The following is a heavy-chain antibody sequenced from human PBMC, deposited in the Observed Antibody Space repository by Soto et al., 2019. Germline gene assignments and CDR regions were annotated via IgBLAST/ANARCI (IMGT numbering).Heavy chain of an antibody. CDR3: AKTAADTAMVITHYYYYMDV. J-gene: IGHJ6*03. Sequence: GGSLRLSCAASGFTFSSYGMHWVRQAPGKGLEWVAVISYDGSNKYYADSVKGRFTISRDNSKNTLYLQMNSLRAEDTAVYYCAKTAADTAMVITHYYYYMDVWGKGTTVTVSS. CDR1: GFTFSSYG. V-gene: IGHV3-30*18. CDR2: ISYDGSNK. D-gene: IGHD5-18*01.